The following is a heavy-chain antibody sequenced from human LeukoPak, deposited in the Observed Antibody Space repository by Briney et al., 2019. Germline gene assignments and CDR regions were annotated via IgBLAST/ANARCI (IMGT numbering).Heavy chain of an antibody. D-gene: IGHD1-14*01. V-gene: IGHV3-53*01. CDR2: LYSDGNT. CDR1: GFTVITND. CDR3: ARGVEPLAANTLAY. Sequence: GGSLRLSCAASGFTVITNDMTWVRQAPGKGLEWVSVLYSDGNTKYADSVQGRFTISRDNSKNTLYLEMNSLSPDDTAVYYWARGVEPLAANTLAYWGQGTLVTVSS. J-gene: IGHJ4*02.